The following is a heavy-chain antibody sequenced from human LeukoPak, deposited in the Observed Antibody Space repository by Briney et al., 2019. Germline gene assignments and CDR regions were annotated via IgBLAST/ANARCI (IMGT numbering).Heavy chain of an antibody. CDR2: ITNDGSST. CDR1: GLTFSSHW. J-gene: IGHJ4*02. CDR3: VSFYETY. V-gene: IGHV3-74*01. D-gene: IGHD2/OR15-2a*01. Sequence: GGSLRLSCAASGLTFSSHWMHWVRQAPGKGLVWVSRITNDGSSTTYADSVKGRFTISKDNAKNTVYLQMNSLRAEDTAVYYCVSFYETYWGRGALVTVSS.